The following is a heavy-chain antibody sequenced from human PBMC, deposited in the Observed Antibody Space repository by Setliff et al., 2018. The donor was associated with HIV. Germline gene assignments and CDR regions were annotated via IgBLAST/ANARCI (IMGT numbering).Heavy chain of an antibody. CDR2: INYSGNT. V-gene: IGHV4-4*02. D-gene: IGHD3-10*01. CDR3: AREYSGSGINFNPLT. CDR1: GVSISSRNW. J-gene: IGHJ5*02. Sequence: SETLSLTCAVSGVSISSRNWWSWVRQPPGKGLEWIGEINYSGNTNYNPSLKTRVTISVAKSKNQFFLNLKSVTAADTAVYFCAREYSGSGINFNPLTWGQGTLVTVSS.